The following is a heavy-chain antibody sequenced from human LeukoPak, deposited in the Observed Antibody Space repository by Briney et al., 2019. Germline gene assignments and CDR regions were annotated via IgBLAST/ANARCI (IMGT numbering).Heavy chain of an antibody. CDR1: EFTFSSYA. J-gene: IGHJ4*02. CDR2: ISGSGGST. V-gene: IGHV3-23*01. Sequence: GGSLRLSCAASEFTFSSYAMSWVRQAPGKGLEWVSAISGSGGSTYYADSVKGRFTISRDNSKNTLYLQMNSLRAEDTAVYYCAKGFFRARFGEIFDYWGQGTLVTVSS. CDR3: AKGFFRARFGEIFDY. D-gene: IGHD3-10*01.